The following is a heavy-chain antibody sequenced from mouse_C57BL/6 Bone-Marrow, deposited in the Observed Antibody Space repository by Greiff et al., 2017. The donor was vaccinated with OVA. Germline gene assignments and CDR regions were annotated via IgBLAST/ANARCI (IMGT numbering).Heavy chain of an antibody. Sequence: EVKLQQSGPVLVKPGPSVKISCKASGFTFTDYYMHWVKQSHGKSLEWIGLVYPYNGGTSYNQKFKGKATLTVATSSSTAYMELNSLTSEDSAVYYGARKVDYAAGHYYAMDYWGQGTSVTVSS. V-gene: IGHV1-36*01. CDR2: VYPYNGGT. J-gene: IGHJ4*01. CDR1: GFTFTDYY. CDR3: ARKVDYAAGHYYAMDY. D-gene: IGHD2-4*01.